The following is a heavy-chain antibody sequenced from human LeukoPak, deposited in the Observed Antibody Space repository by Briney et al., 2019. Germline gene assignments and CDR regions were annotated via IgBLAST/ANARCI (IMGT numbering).Heavy chain of an antibody. CDR2: INPSGGST. CDR1: TFISXA. V-gene: IGHV1-46*01. CDR3: ARDGVLGGFDY. Sequence: TFISXAIXXVRRAPGXGLEWIGIINPSGGSTSYAQKFQGRVTMTRDTSTSTVYMELSSLRSEDMAVYYCARDGVLGGFDYWGQGTLVTVSS. D-gene: IGHD3-10*01. J-gene: IGHJ4*02.